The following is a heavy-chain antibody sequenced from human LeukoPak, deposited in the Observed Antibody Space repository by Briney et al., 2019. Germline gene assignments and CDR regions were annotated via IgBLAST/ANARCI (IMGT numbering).Heavy chain of an antibody. CDR1: GFPFSSYG. J-gene: IGHJ4*02. D-gene: IGHD3-22*01. Sequence: GRSLRLSCAASGFPFSSYGMHWVRQAPGKGLEWVAVAYDDGSNEYYADSVKGRFTISKDNSKNTLYVQMNSLRVEDTAVYYCATGGGFYYSHWGQGTLVTVSS. CDR2: AYDDGSNE. CDR3: ATGGGFYYSH. V-gene: IGHV3-33*01.